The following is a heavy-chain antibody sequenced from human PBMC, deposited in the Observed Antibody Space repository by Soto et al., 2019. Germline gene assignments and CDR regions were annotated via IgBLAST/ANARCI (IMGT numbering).Heavy chain of an antibody. Sequence: PSETLSLTCSVSDYSISTGYFWGWIRQPPGKGLAWIGCISHSGTTHYNTSLKSRVTISIDTSENQFSLKLSSVTAADAAVYYCARITYGYNYFDPWGQGTLVTVSS. D-gene: IGHD4-17*01. CDR2: ISHSGTT. J-gene: IGHJ4*02. CDR3: ARITYGYNYFDP. V-gene: IGHV4-38-2*01. CDR1: DYSISTGYF.